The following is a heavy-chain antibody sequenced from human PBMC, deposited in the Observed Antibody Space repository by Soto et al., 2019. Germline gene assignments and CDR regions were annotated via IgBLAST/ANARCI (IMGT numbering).Heavy chain of an antibody. Sequence: ASVKVSCKASGYTFTGYYMHWVPQAPGQGLEWMGWINPNSGGTNYAQKFQGRVTMTRDTSISTAYMELSRLRSDDTAVYYCAREARIAAAGFAFDIWGQGTMVTVSS. CDR3: AREARIAAAGFAFDI. D-gene: IGHD6-13*01. CDR1: GYTFTGYY. CDR2: INPNSGGT. V-gene: IGHV1-2*02. J-gene: IGHJ3*02.